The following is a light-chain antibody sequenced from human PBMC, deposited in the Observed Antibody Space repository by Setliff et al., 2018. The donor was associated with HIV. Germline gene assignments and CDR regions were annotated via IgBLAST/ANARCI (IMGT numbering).Light chain of an antibody. V-gene: IGLV2-14*03. J-gene: IGLJ3*02. CDR1: STDVGGYNY. Sequence: SVLTQPASVSGSPGQSITISCTGTSTDVGGYNYVSWYQQHPGKAPKLMVYDVSNRPSGVANRFSGSKSGNTASLTISGLQVEDEADYYCSSYTSTNTLVFGGGTQLTVL. CDR2: DVS. CDR3: SSYTSTNTLV.